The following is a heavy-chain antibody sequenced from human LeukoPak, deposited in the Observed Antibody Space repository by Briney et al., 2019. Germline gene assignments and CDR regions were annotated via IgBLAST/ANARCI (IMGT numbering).Heavy chain of an antibody. CDR3: ARPLSGSGVWN. CDR2: IYPGDSDT. V-gene: IGHV5-51*01. J-gene: IGHJ4*02. Sequence: GESLKMSCKGLGYSFTSYWLGWVRQMPGKGLDWMGIIYPGDSDTRYSPPFQGQVTISADKSISTAYLQWSSLKASDTAMYYCARPLSGSGVWNWGQGTLVTVSS. D-gene: IGHD6-25*01. CDR1: GYSFTSYW.